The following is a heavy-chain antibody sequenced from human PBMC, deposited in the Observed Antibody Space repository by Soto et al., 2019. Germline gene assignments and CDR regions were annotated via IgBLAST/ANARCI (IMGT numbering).Heavy chain of an antibody. D-gene: IGHD6-13*01. V-gene: IGHV1-69*13. CDR2: IIPIFGTA. CDR3: AREIAAAANWFDP. CDR1: GGTFSSYA. Sequence: SVKVSCKASGGTFSSYAISWVRQAPGQGLEWMGGIIPIFGTANYAQKFQGRVTITADESTSTAYMELSSLRSEDTAVYYCAREIAAAANWFDPWGQGTLVTVSS. J-gene: IGHJ5*02.